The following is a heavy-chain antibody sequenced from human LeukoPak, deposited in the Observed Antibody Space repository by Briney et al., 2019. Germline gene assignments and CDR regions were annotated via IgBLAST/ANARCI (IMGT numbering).Heavy chain of an antibody. CDR1: GGSISTYY. V-gene: IGHV4-59*12. J-gene: IGHJ6*02. CDR2: IYHSGST. Sequence: SETLSLTCTVSGGSISTYYWNWIRQPPGKGLEWIGYIYHSGSTNYNPSLKSRVTISVDTSKNQFSLKLSSVTAADTAVYYCARGPARILTGYFISYYYGMDVWGQGTTVTVSS. D-gene: IGHD3-9*01. CDR3: ARGPARILTGYFISYYYGMDV.